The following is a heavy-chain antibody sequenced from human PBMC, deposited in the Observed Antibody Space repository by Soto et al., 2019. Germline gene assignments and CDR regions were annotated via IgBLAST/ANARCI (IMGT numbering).Heavy chain of an antibody. CDR2: TSTFNGEA. D-gene: IGHD3-10*01. V-gene: IGHV1-18*01. Sequence: QVQLVQSGAEVKKPGASVKVSCKASGYSFTSTGISWARQAPGQGPEWMGWTSTFNGEAKYAQKLQGRDTMTTDTSTTTAYMELRSLTSDDTAVYYCARDLDGSGSYFTDYWGQGTLVTVAS. J-gene: IGHJ4*02. CDR3: ARDLDGSGSYFTDY. CDR1: GYSFTSTG.